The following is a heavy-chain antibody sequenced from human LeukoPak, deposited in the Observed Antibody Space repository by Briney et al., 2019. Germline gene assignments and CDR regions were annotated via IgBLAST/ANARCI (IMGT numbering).Heavy chain of an antibody. V-gene: IGHV3-21*01. CDR2: ISSSSSYI. CDR3: ARTYSSLRGTFDY. CDR1: GFTFSSYS. J-gene: IGHJ4*02. Sequence: GGSLRLSCAASGFTFSSYSMNWVRQAPGKGLEWVSSISSSSSYIYYADSAKGRFTISRDNAKNSLYLQMNSLRAEDTAVYYCARTYSSLRGTFDYWGQGTLVTVSS. D-gene: IGHD6-6*01.